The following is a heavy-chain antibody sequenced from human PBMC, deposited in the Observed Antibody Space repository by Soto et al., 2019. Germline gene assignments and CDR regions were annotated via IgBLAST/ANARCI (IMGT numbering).Heavy chain of an antibody. D-gene: IGHD3-3*01. CDR2: IVPLFGTA. V-gene: IGHV1-69*12. CDR1: GGTFGNTA. CDR3: ARDGDPGYSFWSGPLGGGRFDP. J-gene: IGHJ5*02. Sequence: QVQLVQSGAEVKEPGSSVNVSCKTSGGTFGNTAVTWVRQVPGQGLEWIGGIVPLFGTANYAQKFRGRVMITADEXTXXASMDLSSLRSDDTAIYYCARDGDPGYSFWSGPLGGGRFDPWGQGTLVTVSS.